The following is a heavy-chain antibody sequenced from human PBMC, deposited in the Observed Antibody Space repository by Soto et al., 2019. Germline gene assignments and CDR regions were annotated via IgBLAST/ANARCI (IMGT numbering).Heavy chain of an antibody. J-gene: IGHJ4*02. D-gene: IGHD6-19*01. V-gene: IGHV3-23*01. Sequence: GGSLRLSCAASGLTFSNYAMTWVRQAPGKGLEWVSGISGSGGITYYADSVKGRFTISRDNSKNTLYLQMNSLRAKDTAVYFCAQDPSSGWYGDYWGQGTLVTVSS. CDR3: AQDPSSGWYGDY. CDR2: ISGSGGIT. CDR1: GLTFSNYA.